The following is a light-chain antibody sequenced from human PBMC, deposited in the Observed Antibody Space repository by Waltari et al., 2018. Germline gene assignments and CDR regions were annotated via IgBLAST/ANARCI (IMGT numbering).Light chain of an antibody. V-gene: IGLV2-23*02. CDR1: SSDVGSSNL. CDR3: YSYAGGRV. Sequence: QSALTQPASVSGSPGQSITISCTGSSSDVGSSNLVSWYLQHPGKAPKLIIYEFTTRPSGVSIRFAGSKSGNTASLTISGLQAEDEADYYCYSYAGGRVFGTGTKVTVL. CDR2: EFT. J-gene: IGLJ1*01.